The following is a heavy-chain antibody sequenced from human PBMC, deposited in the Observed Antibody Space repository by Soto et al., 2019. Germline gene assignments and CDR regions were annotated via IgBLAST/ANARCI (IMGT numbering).Heavy chain of an antibody. CDR2: MNPNSGNT. CDR3: ARERTSSWRFDY. Sequence: QVQLVQSGAEVKKPGASVKVSCKASGYTFTSYDINWVRQATGQGLEWMGWMNPNSGNTGYAQKFQGRVTMTRNTSISTAYMELSTLRSEDTAVCYCARERTSSWRFDYWGQGTLVTVSS. J-gene: IGHJ4*02. V-gene: IGHV1-8*01. D-gene: IGHD6-13*01. CDR1: GYTFTSYD.